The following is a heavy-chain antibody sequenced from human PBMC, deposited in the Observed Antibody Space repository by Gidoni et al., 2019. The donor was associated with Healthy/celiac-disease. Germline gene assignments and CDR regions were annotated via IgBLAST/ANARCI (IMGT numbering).Heavy chain of an antibody. CDR2: ISGSGGST. V-gene: IGHV3-23*01. CDR1: GFTFSSYA. Sequence: EVQLLESGGVLVQPGGSLRLSCAASGFTFSSYAMSWVRQAPGKGLEWVSDISGSGGSTYYADSVKGRFTISRDNSKNTLYLQMNSQRAEDTAVYYCAKDLFGYYYDIFDYWGQGTLVTVSS. D-gene: IGHD3-22*01. CDR3: AKDLFGYYYDIFDY. J-gene: IGHJ4*02.